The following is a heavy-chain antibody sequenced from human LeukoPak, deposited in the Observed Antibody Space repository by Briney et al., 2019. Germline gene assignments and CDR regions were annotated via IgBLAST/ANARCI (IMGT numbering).Heavy chain of an antibody. CDR3: AKDQPADGYNSI. Sequence: GGSLRLSCAASGLTFNAAWMTWVRQAPGQGLEWVSTIHGRNYYADSVKGRFTISRDDSRSTLYLQMDNLRADDTAVYYCAKDQPADGYNSIWGQGTLVTVSS. CDR1: GLTFNAAW. V-gene: IGHV3-23*01. D-gene: IGHD5-24*01. CDR2: IHGRN. J-gene: IGHJ4*02.